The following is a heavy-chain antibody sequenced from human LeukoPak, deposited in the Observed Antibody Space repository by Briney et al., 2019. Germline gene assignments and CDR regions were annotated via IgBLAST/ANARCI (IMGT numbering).Heavy chain of an antibody. J-gene: IGHJ4*02. CDR1: GFTFSSYA. V-gene: IGHV3-23*01. CDR2: ISGSGGST. D-gene: IGHD3-10*01. Sequence: GGSLRLSCAASGFTFSSYAMSWVRQAPGKGLEWVSAISGSGGSTYYADSVKGRFTISRDNSKNTLYLQMNSLRAEDTAVYYRAKDPLWFGEFDTFDYWGQGTLVTVSS. CDR3: AKDPLWFGEFDTFDY.